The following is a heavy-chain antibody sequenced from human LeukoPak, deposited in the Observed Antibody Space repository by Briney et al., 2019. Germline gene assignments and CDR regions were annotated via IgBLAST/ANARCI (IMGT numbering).Heavy chain of an antibody. CDR1: GYTFTSYG. D-gene: IGHD5-12*01. V-gene: IGHV1-18*01. CDR3: AREMGWIVATIINAFDI. CDR2: MSAYNGNT. Sequence: ASGKVSCKASGYTFTSYGISWVRQAPGQGLGGRGGMSAYNGNTNYEQKLHARVTMTPDTPTSTAYMELRSLRSDDTAVYYCAREMGWIVATIINAFDIWGQGTMVTVSS. J-gene: IGHJ3*02.